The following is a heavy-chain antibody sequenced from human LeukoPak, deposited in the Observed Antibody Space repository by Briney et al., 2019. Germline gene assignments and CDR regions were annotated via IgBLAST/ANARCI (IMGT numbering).Heavy chain of an antibody. CDR2: ISGSGGST. V-gene: IGHV3-23*01. CDR3: AKAFDSSGAEYFQH. J-gene: IGHJ1*01. D-gene: IGHD3-22*01. CDR1: GFTFSSYA. Sequence: GGSLRLSCAASGFTFSSYAMSWVRQAPGKGLELVSAISGSGGSTYYADSVKGRFTISRDNSKNTLYLQMNSLRAEDTAVYYCAKAFDSSGAEYFQHWGQGSMVTVSS.